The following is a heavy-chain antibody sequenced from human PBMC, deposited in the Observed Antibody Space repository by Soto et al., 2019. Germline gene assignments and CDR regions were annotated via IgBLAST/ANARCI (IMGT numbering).Heavy chain of an antibody. D-gene: IGHD2-15*01. CDR1: GFTFSSYG. CDR3: ARGARVVVAAKGEAGLYYFDY. V-gene: IGHV3-33*01. J-gene: IGHJ4*02. CDR2: IWYDGSNK. Sequence: PGGSLRLSCAASGFTFSSYGMHWVRQAPGKGLEWVAVIWYDGSNKYYADSVKGRFTISRDNSKNTLYLQMNSLRAEDTAVYYCARGARVVVAAKGEAGLYYFDYWGQGTLVTVSS.